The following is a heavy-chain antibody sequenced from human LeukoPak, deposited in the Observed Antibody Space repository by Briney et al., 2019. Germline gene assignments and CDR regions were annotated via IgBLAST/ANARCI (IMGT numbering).Heavy chain of an antibody. CDR3: VTSTGQQFIPYDY. J-gene: IGHJ4*02. Sequence: PGGSLRLSCAASGFNVSSNYITWIRQAPGKGLEWVSLIYGADAAYYAEFVRGRFMISRDNLKNTLFLQMNSLRVEDTAVYYCVTSTGQQFIPYDYWGQGTHVTVSS. CDR2: IYGADAA. CDR1: GFNVSSNY. D-gene: IGHD6-13*01. V-gene: IGHV3-66*02.